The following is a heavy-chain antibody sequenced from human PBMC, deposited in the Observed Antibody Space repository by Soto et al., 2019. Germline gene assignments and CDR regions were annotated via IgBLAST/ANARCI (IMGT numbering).Heavy chain of an antibody. D-gene: IGHD2-15*01. CDR1: GFTFSSYS. V-gene: IGHV3-21*01. CDR2: ISSSSSYI. J-gene: IGHJ3*02. CDR3: ARDHGLSSYAFDI. Sequence: EVQLVESGGGLVKPGGSLRLSCAASGFTFSSYSMNWVRQAPGKGLEWVSSISSSSSYIYYADSVKGRFTISRDNAKNSLYLQMHSRRAGDTAVYYCARDHGLSSYAFDIWGRGTMVPVSS.